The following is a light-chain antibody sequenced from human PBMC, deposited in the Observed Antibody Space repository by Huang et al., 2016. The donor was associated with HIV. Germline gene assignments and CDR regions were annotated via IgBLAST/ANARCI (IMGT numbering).Light chain of an antibody. CDR2: DAS. Sequence: EIVMTQSPDTLSVSPGERATLSCRASQGISTNLAWYQQKPGQAPRLLIYDASTRAIGIPARFSGSGSGTEFTLTISSLQSEDFAVYYCQQRDNWHYTFGQGTKLEIK. CDR1: QGISTN. J-gene: IGKJ2*01. CDR3: QQRDNWHYT. V-gene: IGKV3-15*01.